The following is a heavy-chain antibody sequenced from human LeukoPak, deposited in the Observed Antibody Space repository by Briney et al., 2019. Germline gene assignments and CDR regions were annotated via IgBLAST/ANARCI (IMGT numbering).Heavy chain of an antibody. CDR2: ISSSSSIT. CDR1: GFTFSSYT. D-gene: IGHD1-26*01. V-gene: IGHV3-48*02. CDR3: ARDKSGSDSARGAVIDI. Sequence: GGSLRLSCVASGFTFSSYTMSWVRKAPGKGLEWISYISSSSSITYYADSVKGRFSISRDNAKNSLYLQMNSLGDEDTAVYYCARDKSGSDSARGAVIDICGQGAMVTVSS. J-gene: IGHJ3*02.